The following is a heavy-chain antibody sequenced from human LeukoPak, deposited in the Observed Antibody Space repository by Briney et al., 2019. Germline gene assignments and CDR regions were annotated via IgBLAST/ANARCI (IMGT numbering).Heavy chain of an antibody. Sequence: GRSLRLSCAASGFTFSSFGMHWVRQAPGKGLEWVAVKWSDGSNQYYADSVRGRFTISRDNSKNTLFLQMNSLRTEDTAVYYCARDNGWSADFWGQGTLVTVSS. CDR1: GFTFSSFG. CDR2: KWSDGSNQ. CDR3: ARDNGWSADF. D-gene: IGHD2-15*01. J-gene: IGHJ4*02. V-gene: IGHV3-33*01.